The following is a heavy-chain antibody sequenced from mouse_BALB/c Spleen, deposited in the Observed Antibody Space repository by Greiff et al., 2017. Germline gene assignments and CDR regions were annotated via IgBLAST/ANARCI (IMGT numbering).Heavy chain of an antibody. J-gene: IGHJ3*01. CDR1: GYTFTSYW. Sequence: VQLKESGAELAKPGASVKMSCKASGYTFTSYWMHWVKQRPGQGLEWIGYINPSTGYTEYNQKFKDKATLTADKSSSTAYMQLSSLTSEDSAVYYCASYYGSSYGFAYWGQGTLVTVSA. V-gene: IGHV1-7*01. CDR2: INPSTGYT. D-gene: IGHD1-1*01. CDR3: ASYYGSSYGFAY.